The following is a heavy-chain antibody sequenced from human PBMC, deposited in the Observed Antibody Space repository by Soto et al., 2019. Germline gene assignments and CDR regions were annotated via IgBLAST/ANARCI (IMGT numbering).Heavy chain of an antibody. CDR2: ISYDGGNE. CDR3: AKSLAVAAGWFDP. D-gene: IGHD6-19*01. Sequence: PGGSLRLSCAASGFTFDSYGMHWVRQAPGKGLEWVAFISYDGGNEYYADSVKGQFTISRDNSKNTLYLQMNSLRAEDTAVYYCAKSLAVAAGWFDPWGQGALVTVSS. V-gene: IGHV3-30*18. J-gene: IGHJ5*02. CDR1: GFTFDSYG.